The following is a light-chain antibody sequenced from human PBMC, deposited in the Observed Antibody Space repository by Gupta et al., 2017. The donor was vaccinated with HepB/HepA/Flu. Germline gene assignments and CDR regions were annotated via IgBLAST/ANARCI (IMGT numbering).Light chain of an antibody. Sequence: QSVFTHPPSVSAAPLQKVTISCSGSSSNSGNNYVSWYQQLPGTAPKLIIFENNKRPSGITDRFSGSKSGNSATLAIAGLRTEDEAYYYCGAWASSISVVVFGTGTKLTVL. CDR2: ENN. CDR1: SSNSGNNY. J-gene: IGLJ2*01. CDR3: GAWASSISVVV. V-gene: IGLV1-51*02.